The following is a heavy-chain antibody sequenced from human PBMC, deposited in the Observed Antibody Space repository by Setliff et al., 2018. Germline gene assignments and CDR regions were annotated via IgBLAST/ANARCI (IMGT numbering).Heavy chain of an antibody. J-gene: IGHJ6*03. V-gene: IGHV1-46*01. CDR2: IDPSGDYT. CDR1: GYTFTAYY. D-gene: IGHD3-10*02. CDR3: AREMLVVRGVNSYYYYMDV. Sequence: PSVKVSCKASGYTFTAYYLHWVRQAPGQGLEWMGIIDPSGDYTNYAQKFQGRVTMTTDTSTSTAYMELSSLRSEDTAVYYCAREMLVVRGVNSYYYYMDVWGKGTTVTVSS.